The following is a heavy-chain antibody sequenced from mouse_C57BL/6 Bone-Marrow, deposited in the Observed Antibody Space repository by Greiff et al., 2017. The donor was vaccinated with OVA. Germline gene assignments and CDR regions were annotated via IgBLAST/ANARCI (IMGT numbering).Heavy chain of an antibody. CDR1: GYSITSGYY. D-gene: IGHD2-3*01. V-gene: IGHV3-6*01. J-gene: IGHJ4*01. Sequence: EVKLQESGPGLVKPSQSQSLTCSVTGYSITSGYYWNWIRQFPGNKLEWMGYISYDGSNNYNPYLKNRISITRDTSKNQFFLKLNSVTTEDTATYYGARDGAIGWLPHYYAMDYWGQGTSVTVSS. CDR3: ARDGAIGWLPHYYAMDY. CDR2: ISYDGSN.